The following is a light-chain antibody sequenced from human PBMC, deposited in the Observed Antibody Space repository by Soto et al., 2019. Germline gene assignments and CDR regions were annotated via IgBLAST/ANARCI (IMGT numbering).Light chain of an antibody. Sequence: QSALTQPASVSGSPGQPITISCTGTSSDIGGYNFVSWYQQHPGKAPRLMIYDVSNRPSGVSNRFSGSKSGNTASLTISGLHAEDEADYYCCSYTSFSTHVVFGGGTKLTVL. CDR3: CSYTSFSTHVV. V-gene: IGLV2-14*01. J-gene: IGLJ2*01. CDR2: DVS. CDR1: SSDIGGYNF.